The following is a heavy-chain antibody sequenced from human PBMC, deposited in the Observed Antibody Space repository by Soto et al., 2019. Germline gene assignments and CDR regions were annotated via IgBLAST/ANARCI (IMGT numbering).Heavy chain of an antibody. CDR1: GYTFTGYY. V-gene: IGHV1-2*02. CDR2: INPHSGGT. D-gene: IGHD6-19*01. CDR3: ASSNGWYFLNFDY. Sequence: GASVKVSCKASGYTFTGYYIHWVREAPGQGLEWMGWINPHSGGTNSAQKFQGRVSMTWDTSIRTAYMDLSSLRSHDTAIYYCASSNGWYFLNFDYWGQGTLVTVSS. J-gene: IGHJ4*02.